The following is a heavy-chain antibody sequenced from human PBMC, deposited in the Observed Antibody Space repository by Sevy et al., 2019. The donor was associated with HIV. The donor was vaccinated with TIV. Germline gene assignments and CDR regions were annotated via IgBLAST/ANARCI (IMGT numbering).Heavy chain of an antibody. CDR1: GFTFSSYW. J-gene: IGHJ3*02. CDR2: IKQDGSGK. Sequence: GGSLRLSCAASGFTFSSYWMSWVRQAPGKGLEWVANIKQDGSGKYYVDSVKGRFTISRDNAKNSLYLQMNSLRAEDTAVYYCASGTVRGVIINFDWAFDIWGQGTMVTVSS. V-gene: IGHV3-7*03. CDR3: ASGTVRGVIINFDWAFDI. D-gene: IGHD3-10*01.